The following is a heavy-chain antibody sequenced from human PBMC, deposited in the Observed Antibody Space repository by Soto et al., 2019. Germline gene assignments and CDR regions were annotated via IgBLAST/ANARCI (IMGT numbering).Heavy chain of an antibody. Sequence: QLQLQESGPGLVKPSETLSLTCTVSGGSISSSSYYWGWIRQPPGKGLEWIGSIYYSGYTYYNPSLMSRVTISVDTSKNQSSLKLSSVTAADPAVYYCARHNGPLYVGYYYDMDVWGQGTTVTVSS. CDR1: GGSISSSSYY. CDR2: IYYSGYT. D-gene: IGHD3-16*01. CDR3: ARHNGPLYVGYYYDMDV. V-gene: IGHV4-39*01. J-gene: IGHJ6*02.